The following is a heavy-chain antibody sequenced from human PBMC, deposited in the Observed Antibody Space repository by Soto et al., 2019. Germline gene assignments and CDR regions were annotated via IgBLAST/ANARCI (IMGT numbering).Heavy chain of an antibody. Sequence: GGSLRLSCAASGFTFSTYWMHWVRQAPGKGLVWVSLIKSDGSITNYADSVKGRFTISRDNAKNTLYLRMNSLRAEDTAVYYCARGLWNYDILWGQGTLVTVSS. CDR1: GFTFSTYW. CDR2: IKSDGSIT. D-gene: IGHD3-9*01. CDR3: ARGLWNYDIL. V-gene: IGHV3-74*01. J-gene: IGHJ4*02.